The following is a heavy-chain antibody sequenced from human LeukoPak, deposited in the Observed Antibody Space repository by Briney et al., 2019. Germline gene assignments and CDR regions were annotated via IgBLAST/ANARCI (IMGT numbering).Heavy chain of an antibody. CDR3: ARGSQYYYDSSGYYSHDY. V-gene: IGHV4-34*01. CDR1: GGSFSGHY. J-gene: IGHJ4*02. CDR2: INHSGST. D-gene: IGHD3-22*01. Sequence: PSETLSLTCAVYGGSFSGHYWSWIRQPPGKGLEWIAEINHSGSTNYNPSLKSRVTISVDTSKNQFSLKLNSVTAADTAVYYCARGSQYYYDSSGYYSHDYWGREPWSPSPQ.